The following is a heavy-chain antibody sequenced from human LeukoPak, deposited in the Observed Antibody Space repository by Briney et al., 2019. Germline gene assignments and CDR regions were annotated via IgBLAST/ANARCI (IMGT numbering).Heavy chain of an antibody. CDR3: ARQGGSFFSFSTFFDY. D-gene: IGHD1-26*01. CDR2: IKQDGSEK. Sequence: GGSLRLSCAASGYTFSSYWMSWVRQAPGKGLEWVANIKQDGSEKYYVDSVKGRFTISRDNAKNSLYLQMNGLRAEDTAVYYCARQGGSFFSFSTFFDYWGQGTLVTVSS. J-gene: IGHJ4*02. CDR1: GYTFSSYW. V-gene: IGHV3-7*01.